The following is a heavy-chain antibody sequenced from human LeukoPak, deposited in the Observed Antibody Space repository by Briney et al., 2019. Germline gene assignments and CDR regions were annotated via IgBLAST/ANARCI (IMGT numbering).Heavy chain of an antibody. CDR3: ARDGGYCSGGSRYGGAFDI. CDR1: GFTVSSNY. D-gene: IGHD2-15*01. Sequence: GGSLRLSCAASGFTVSSNYMSWVRQAPGKGLEWVSVIYSGGSTYYADSVKGRFTISRDNSKNTLYLQMNSLRAEDTAVYYCARDGGYCSGGSRYGGAFDIWGQGTMVTVSS. V-gene: IGHV3-53*01. CDR2: IYSGGST. J-gene: IGHJ3*02.